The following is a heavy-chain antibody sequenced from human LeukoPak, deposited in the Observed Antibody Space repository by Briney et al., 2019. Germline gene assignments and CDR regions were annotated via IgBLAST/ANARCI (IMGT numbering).Heavy chain of an antibody. Sequence: ASVKVSCKTSGYIFTTYYMHWVRQAPGQGLEWMGWINPNSGGTGYAQKFQGRVTMTRDTSISTAYMELSRLRSDDTAVYYCASGDRVTMLRGGNIGYFDYWGQGTLVTVSS. CDR3: ASGDRVTMLRGGNIGYFDY. CDR1: GYIFTTYY. D-gene: IGHD3-10*01. V-gene: IGHV1-2*02. CDR2: INPNSGGT. J-gene: IGHJ4*02.